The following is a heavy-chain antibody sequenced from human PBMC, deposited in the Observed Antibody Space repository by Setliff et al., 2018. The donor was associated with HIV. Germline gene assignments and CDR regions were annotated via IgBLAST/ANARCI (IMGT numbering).Heavy chain of an antibody. V-gene: IGHV4-59*08. Sequence: PSETLSLTCTVSGGSISGFYWSWIRQSPGNGLEWIGWIYDSGATKYNPSLKSRATISLETSKMQFSLKLHSVSAADTAVYYCARQPYDSRSFGWFDPWGQGTLVTVSS. D-gene: IGHD3-10*01. CDR2: IYDSGAT. CDR1: GGSISGFY. CDR3: ARQPYDSRSFGWFDP. J-gene: IGHJ5*02.